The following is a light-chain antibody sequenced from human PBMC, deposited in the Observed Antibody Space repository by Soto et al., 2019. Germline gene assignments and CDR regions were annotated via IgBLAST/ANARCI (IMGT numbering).Light chain of an antibody. CDR2: EVS. J-gene: IGLJ1*01. V-gene: IGLV2-14*01. CDR1: SSDVGGHNY. CDR3: CSYTSSSSYV. Sequence: QSVLTQPASVSGSPGQSITISCTGSSSDVGGHNYVSWYQHHPGKAPKLVIYEVSNRPSGVSYRFSASMSGNTASLPISGLQAADEADYFCCSYTSSSSYVFGTGTKVTVL.